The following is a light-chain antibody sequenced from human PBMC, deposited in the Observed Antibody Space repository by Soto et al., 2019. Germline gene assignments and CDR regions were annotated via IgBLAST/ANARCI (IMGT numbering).Light chain of an antibody. CDR3: SSYTTSSTYV. V-gene: IGLV2-14*03. Sequence: QSALTQPASVSGSPGQSITISCTGTSSDVGGYNYVSWYQHHPGKAPKLMIYDVSNRPSGVSNRFSGSKSANTASLTISGLQADDEADYYCSSYTTSSTYVFGTGTKLTVL. J-gene: IGLJ1*01. CDR2: DVS. CDR1: SSDVGGYNY.